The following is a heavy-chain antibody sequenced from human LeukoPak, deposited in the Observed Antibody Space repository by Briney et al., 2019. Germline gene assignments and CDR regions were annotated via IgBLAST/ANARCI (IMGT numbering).Heavy chain of an antibody. CDR2: ISSSSSYI. CDR3: ARAPSGSGSY. V-gene: IGHV3-21*01. Sequence: GRTLRLSCAASGFTFSSYAMHWVRQAPGKGLEWVSSISSSSSYIYYADSVKGRFTISRDNAKNSLYLQMNSLRAEDTAVYYCARAPSGSGSYWGQGTLVTVSS. CDR1: GFTFSSYA. D-gene: IGHD1-26*01. J-gene: IGHJ4*02.